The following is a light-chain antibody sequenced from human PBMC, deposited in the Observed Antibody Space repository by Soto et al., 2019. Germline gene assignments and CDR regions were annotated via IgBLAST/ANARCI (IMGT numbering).Light chain of an antibody. CDR3: NSLARSSPLV. CDR2: EVS. V-gene: IGLV2-14*01. Sequence: QSALTQPASVSGSPGQSITFSCTGTSSDIGAYDYVSWYQQHPDKAPNLIIYEVSNRPSGVSDRFSGSKSGNTASLTISGLQAEDEADYYCNSLARSSPLVFAGGTKLTVL. CDR1: SSDIGAYDY. J-gene: IGLJ2*01.